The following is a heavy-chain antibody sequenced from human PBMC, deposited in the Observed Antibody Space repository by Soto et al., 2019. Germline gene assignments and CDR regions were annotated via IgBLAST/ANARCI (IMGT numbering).Heavy chain of an antibody. V-gene: IGHV4-59*08. Sequence: SETLSLTCTVSGGSISGYYWSWIRQPPGKRLEWIGYIYYTGSTNYNPSLRSRVTISIDTSKNQFSLQLSSVTAADTAVYFCARPPRFDCGGRGPLVTVPS. J-gene: IGHJ4*02. CDR3: ARPPRFDC. CDR1: GGSISGYY. CDR2: IYYTGST.